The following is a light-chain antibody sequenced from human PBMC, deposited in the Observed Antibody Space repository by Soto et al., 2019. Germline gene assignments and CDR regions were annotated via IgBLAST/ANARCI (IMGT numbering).Light chain of an antibody. CDR1: QSVSSY. Sequence: EIVMTQSPATLSASPWERATLSCRASQSVSSYLAWYQQKPGQAPRLLISDASNRATGIPVRFSGSGSGTDFTLTISSLEAEDSAVYYCQQRSNWPSITFGQGTRLEIK. V-gene: IGKV3-11*01. CDR2: DAS. CDR3: QQRSNWPSIT. J-gene: IGKJ5*01.